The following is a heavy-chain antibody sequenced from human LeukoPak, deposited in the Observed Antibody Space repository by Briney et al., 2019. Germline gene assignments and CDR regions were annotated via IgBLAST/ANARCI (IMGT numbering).Heavy chain of an antibody. CDR2: IYPSGST. D-gene: IGHD3-9*01. V-gene: IGHV4-4*09. CDR3: ARIVGEDDILTGSPEGYFDY. Sequence: SETLSLTCTVSGGSISSYYWSWIRQPPGKGLECIGYIYPSGSTNYNPSLESRVTISLDASKNQFSLKLSSVTAADTAVYYCARIVGEDDILTGSPEGYFDYWGQGTLVTVSS. J-gene: IGHJ4*02. CDR1: GGSISSYY.